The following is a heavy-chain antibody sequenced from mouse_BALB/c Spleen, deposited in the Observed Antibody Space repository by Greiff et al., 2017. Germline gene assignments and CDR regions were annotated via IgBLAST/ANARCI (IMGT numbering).Heavy chain of an antibody. J-gene: IGHJ3*01. D-gene: IGHD2-1*01. Sequence: EVKLVESGGGLVKPGGSLKLSCAASGFTFSSYTMSWVRQTPEKRLEWVATISSGGSYTYYPDSVKGRFTISRDNAKNTLYLQMSSLKSEDTAMYYCTREGLNGKAWFAYWGQGTLVTVSA. V-gene: IGHV5-6-4*01. CDR1: GFTFSSYT. CDR2: ISSGGSYT. CDR3: TREGLNGKAWFAY.